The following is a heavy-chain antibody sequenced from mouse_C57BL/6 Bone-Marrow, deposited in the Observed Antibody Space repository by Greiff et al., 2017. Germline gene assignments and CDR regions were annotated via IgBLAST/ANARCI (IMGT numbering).Heavy chain of an antibody. CDR1: GYTFKSYD. CDR2: ISPRDGST. J-gene: IGHJ2*01. V-gene: IGHV1-85*01. Sequence: QVQLKESGPELVKPGASVKLSCKASGYTFKSYDMNWVKQRPGQGLEWIGWISPRDGSTKYNQKFKGKATLTVDTSSSTAYMELHSLTSSDSAVYYCARSCSDPLFDYWGQGTTLTVSS. CDR3: ARSCSDPLFDY. D-gene: IGHD1-1*01.